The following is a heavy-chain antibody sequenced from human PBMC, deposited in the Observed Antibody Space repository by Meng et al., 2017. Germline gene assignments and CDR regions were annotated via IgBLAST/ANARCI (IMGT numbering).Heavy chain of an antibody. Sequence: GESLKISCAASGFTVSSNYMSWVRQAPGKGLEWVSVIYSGGSTYYADSVKGRFTISRHNSKNTLYLQMNSLRAEDTAVYYCAKDIRSSGYYYFDYWGQGTLVTVSS. J-gene: IGHJ4*02. CDR2: IYSGGST. V-gene: IGHV3-53*04. CDR1: GFTVSSNY. D-gene: IGHD3-22*01. CDR3: AKDIRSSGYYYFDY.